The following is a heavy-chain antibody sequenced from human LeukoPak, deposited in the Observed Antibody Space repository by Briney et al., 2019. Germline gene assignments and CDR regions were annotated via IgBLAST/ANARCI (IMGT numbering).Heavy chain of an antibody. J-gene: IGHJ4*02. CDR2: IGSSSSTI. CDR3: AKGEKTYSYDSSGFFDY. CDR1: GFTFSSYS. Sequence: GGSLRLSCAASGFTFSSYSMNWVRQAPGKGLEWVSYIGSSSSTIYYGDSVKGRFTISRDNSKNTLYLQMNSLRAEDTAMYYCAKGEKTYSYDSSGFFDYWGQGTLVTVSS. D-gene: IGHD3-22*01. V-gene: IGHV3-48*01.